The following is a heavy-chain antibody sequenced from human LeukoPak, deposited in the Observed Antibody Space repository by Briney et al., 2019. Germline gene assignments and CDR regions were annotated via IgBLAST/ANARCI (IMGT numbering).Heavy chain of an antibody. Sequence: GGTLRLSCAASGFTFSSYGMSWVRQAPGKGLEWVSAISGSGGSTYYADSVKGRFTISRDNSKNTLYLQMNSLRAEDTAVYYCAKDRTRVSSSFDYWGQGTLVTVSS. J-gene: IGHJ4*02. CDR1: GFTFSSYG. V-gene: IGHV3-23*01. D-gene: IGHD6-13*01. CDR2: ISGSGGST. CDR3: AKDRTRVSSSFDY.